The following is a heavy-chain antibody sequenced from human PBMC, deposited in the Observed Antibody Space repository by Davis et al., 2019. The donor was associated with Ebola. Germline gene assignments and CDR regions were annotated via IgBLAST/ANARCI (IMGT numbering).Heavy chain of an antibody. CDR2: IKQDGSEK. Sequence: GGSLRLSCAASGFTFSSYWMSWVRQAPGKGLEWVANIKQDGSEKYYVDSVKGRFTISRDNAKNSLYLQMNGLRAEDTAVYYCARDDYGDPVDYYYYGMDVWGQGTTVTVSS. CDR3: ARDDYGDPVDYYYYGMDV. CDR1: GFTFSSYW. V-gene: IGHV3-7*01. D-gene: IGHD4-17*01. J-gene: IGHJ6*02.